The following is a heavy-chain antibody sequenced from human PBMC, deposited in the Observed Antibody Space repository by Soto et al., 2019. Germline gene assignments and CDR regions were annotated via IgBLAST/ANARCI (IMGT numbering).Heavy chain of an antibody. CDR1: GFTFSSYA. V-gene: IGHV3-30-3*01. CDR2: ISYDGSNK. J-gene: IGHJ2*01. D-gene: IGHD5-18*01. CDR3: ARGPLWGTGMVLSYFDL. Sequence: QVQLVESGGGVVQPGRSLRLSCAASGFTFSSYAMHWVRQAPGKGLEWVAVISYDGSNKYYADSVKGRFTISRDNSKNTLYLQMKSLRAEDTAVYYCARGPLWGTGMVLSYFDLWGRGTMVTVSS.